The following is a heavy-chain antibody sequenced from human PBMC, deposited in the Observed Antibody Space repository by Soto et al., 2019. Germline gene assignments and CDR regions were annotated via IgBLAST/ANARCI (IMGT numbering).Heavy chain of an antibody. D-gene: IGHD2-8*02. J-gene: IGHJ4*02. CDR1: GGSFSVYY. V-gene: IGHV4-34*01. Sequence: SETLSPTFGVYGGSFSVYYWTWIRQPPGTGLEWIGEINHSGSTNYNPSLKSRVTISVDTSKNQFSLKLTSVTAADTAVSYCARDKITGLFDYWGQG. CDR3: ARDKITGLFDY. CDR2: INHSGST.